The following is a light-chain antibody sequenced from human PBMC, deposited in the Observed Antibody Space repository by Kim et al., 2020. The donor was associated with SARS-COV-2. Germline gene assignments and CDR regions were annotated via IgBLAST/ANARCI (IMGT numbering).Light chain of an antibody. V-gene: IGLV3-19*01. J-gene: IGLJ3*02. Sequence: ALGQTVRITCQGDSLRSYYASWYQQKPGHAPVLVIYGQNNRPSGIPDRFSGSSSGNTASLTITGAQAEDEADYYCNSRDSSGNHWVFGGGTQLTVL. CDR3: NSRDSSGNHWV. CDR1: SLRSYY. CDR2: GQN.